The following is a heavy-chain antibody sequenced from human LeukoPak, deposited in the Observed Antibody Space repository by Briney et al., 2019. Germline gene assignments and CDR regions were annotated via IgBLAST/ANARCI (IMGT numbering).Heavy chain of an antibody. CDR3: ARAGTTGTGSPHY. J-gene: IGHJ4*02. D-gene: IGHD1-1*01. V-gene: IGHV1-46*01. CDR2: INPSGGST. Sequence: ASVKVSCKASGYTFTSYYMHWVRQAPGQGLEWMGIINPSGGSTSYAQKFQGRVTMTRDTSISTAYMELSRLRSDDTAVYYCARAGTTGTGSPHYWGQGTLVTVSS. CDR1: GYTFTSYY.